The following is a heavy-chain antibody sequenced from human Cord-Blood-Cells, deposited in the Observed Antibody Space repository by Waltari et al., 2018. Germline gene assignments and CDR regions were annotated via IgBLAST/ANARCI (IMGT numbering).Heavy chain of an antibody. V-gene: IGHV5-51*01. Sequence: EVQLVQSGAEVQKPGESLKLSCKGSGYSFTSYWIGWVRQLPGKGLEWMGIIYPGDSDTRYSPSFQGQVTISADKSISTAYLQWSSLKASDTAMYYCASSPGRGGSYFLGDYWGQGTLVTVSS. J-gene: IGHJ4*02. D-gene: IGHD1-26*01. CDR3: ASSPGRGGSYFLGDY. CDR1: GYSFTSYW. CDR2: IYPGDSDT.